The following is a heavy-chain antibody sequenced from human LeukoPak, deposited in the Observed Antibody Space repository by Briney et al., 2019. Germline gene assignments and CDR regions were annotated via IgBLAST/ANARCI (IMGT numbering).Heavy chain of an antibody. CDR2: IYYSGST. D-gene: IGHD2-2*02. CDR1: GGSISSSSYY. Sequence: SETLSLTCTVSGGSISSSSYYWGWIRQPPGKGLEWIGSIYYSGSTYYNPSLKSRVTISVDTSKNQFSLKLSSVTAADTAVYYCARHLGSAAIAYYYYYMDVWGKGTTVTVSS. CDR3: ARHLGSAAIAYYYYYMDV. V-gene: IGHV4-39*01. J-gene: IGHJ6*03.